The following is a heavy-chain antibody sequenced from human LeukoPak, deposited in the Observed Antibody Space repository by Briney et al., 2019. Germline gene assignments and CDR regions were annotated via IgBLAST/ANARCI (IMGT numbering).Heavy chain of an antibody. V-gene: IGHV3-48*03. CDR2: ISSSGSTI. CDR3: ASGFGELPLYYYGMDV. CDR1: GFTFSSYE. Sequence: GGSLRLSCAASGFTFSSYEMNWVRQAPGKGLEWVSYISSSGSTIYYADSVKGRFTISRDNAKNSLYLQMNSLRAEDTAVYYCASGFGELPLYYYGMDVWGKGTTVTVSS. D-gene: IGHD3-10*01. J-gene: IGHJ6*04.